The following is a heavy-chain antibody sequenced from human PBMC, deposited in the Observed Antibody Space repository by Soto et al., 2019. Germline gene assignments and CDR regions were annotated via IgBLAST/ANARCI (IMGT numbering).Heavy chain of an antibody. Sequence: SETLSLTCTVSGGSISSGGYYWSWIRQHPGKGLEWIGYIYYSGSTYYNPSLKSRVTISVDTSKNQFSLKLSSVTAADTAVYYCARLLGYCSSTSCYGQNWFDPWGQGTLVTVPS. CDR3: ARLLGYCSSTSCYGQNWFDP. V-gene: IGHV4-31*03. CDR2: IYYSGST. J-gene: IGHJ5*02. D-gene: IGHD2-2*01. CDR1: GGSISSGGYY.